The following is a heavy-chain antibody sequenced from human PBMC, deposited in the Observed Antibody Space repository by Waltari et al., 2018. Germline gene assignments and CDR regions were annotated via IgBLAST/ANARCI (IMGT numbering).Heavy chain of an antibody. CDR3: ARADSSGWYGFDY. Sequence: EVQLVESGGALVPPGGDLRLACAASGFTVRANYVTWVRQVPGKWLEWLSVIYAGGTTFYADSVKDRFIVSRDNPKNTVYLQMNTLRPDDTAIYYCARADSSGWYGFDYWGQGTLVTVSS. CDR1: GFTVRANY. D-gene: IGHD6-19*01. V-gene: IGHV3-66*01. J-gene: IGHJ4*02. CDR2: IYAGGTT.